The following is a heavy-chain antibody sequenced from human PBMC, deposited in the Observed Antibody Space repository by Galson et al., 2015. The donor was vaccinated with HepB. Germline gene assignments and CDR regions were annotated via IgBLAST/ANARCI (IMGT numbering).Heavy chain of an antibody. CDR3: AKDRPPQYYYDSGGYFGACFEY. J-gene: IGHJ4*02. Sequence: SLRLSCAASGFTFNNYAMSWVRQAPGKGLEWVSAISGSGGRAYYADSVKGRFTISRDNSKNTLNLQMSSLRAEDTAIYYCAKDRPPQYYYDSGGYFGACFEYWGRGTLVTVSS. D-gene: IGHD3-22*01. CDR1: GFTFNNYA. V-gene: IGHV3-23*01. CDR2: ISGSGGRA.